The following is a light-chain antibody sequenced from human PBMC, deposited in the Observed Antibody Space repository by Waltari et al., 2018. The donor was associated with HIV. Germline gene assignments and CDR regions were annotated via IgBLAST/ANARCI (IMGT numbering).Light chain of an antibody. V-gene: IGLV1-40*01. CDR2: GDN. CDR3: SSFAGSNNLGV. J-gene: IGLJ3*02. Sequence: QSVLTQPPSVSGAPGQRVTISCTGSSFNIGAGYQVHWYQQVPGAAPKLIIYGDNIRPSGVTDRFSGSKSGNSASLTVSGLRAEDEADYYCSSFAGSNNLGVFGGGTKLTVL. CDR1: SFNIGAGYQ.